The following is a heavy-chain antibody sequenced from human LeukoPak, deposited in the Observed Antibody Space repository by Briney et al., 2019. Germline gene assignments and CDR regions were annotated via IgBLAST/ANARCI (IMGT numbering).Heavy chain of an antibody. D-gene: IGHD3-22*01. Sequence: SQTLSLTCAISGDSVSSNTAAWNWIRQSPSRGLEWLGRTFYRSRWFHDYAVSVEGRITINADTSKNHFSLQLRSVTPEDTAVYFCARDQPKPYHISSYYSMLLDYWGQGALVTVSS. CDR3: ARDQPKPYHISSYYSMLLDY. V-gene: IGHV6-1*01. CDR2: TFYRSRWFH. CDR1: GDSVSSNTAA. J-gene: IGHJ4*02.